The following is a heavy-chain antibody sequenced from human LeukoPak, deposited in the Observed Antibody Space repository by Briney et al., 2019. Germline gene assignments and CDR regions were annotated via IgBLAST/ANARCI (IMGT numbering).Heavy chain of an antibody. CDR3: ARDIVVVAAFDY. CDR1: GFTFSSYA. V-gene: IGHV3-7*01. Sequence: GGSLRLSCAASGFTFSSYAMSWVRQAPGKGLEWVANIKQDGSEKYYVDSVKGRFTISRDNAKNSLYLQMNSLRAEDTAVYYCARDIVVVAAFDYWGQGTLVTVSS. J-gene: IGHJ4*02. CDR2: IKQDGSEK. D-gene: IGHD2-15*01.